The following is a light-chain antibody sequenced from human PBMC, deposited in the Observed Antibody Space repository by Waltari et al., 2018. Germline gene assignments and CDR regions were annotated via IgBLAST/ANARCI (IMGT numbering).Light chain of an antibody. V-gene: IGKV3-20*01. CDR2: GAS. Sequence: IVFTQSPGPLPLSLGERAPLSCRASQSVSRALAWYQQKPGQAPRLLIYGASTRATGIPDRFSGSGSGTDFSLTISRLEPDDFAVYYCQHYLRLPVTFGQGTTVEI. CDR1: QSVSRA. CDR3: QHYLRLPVT. J-gene: IGKJ1*01.